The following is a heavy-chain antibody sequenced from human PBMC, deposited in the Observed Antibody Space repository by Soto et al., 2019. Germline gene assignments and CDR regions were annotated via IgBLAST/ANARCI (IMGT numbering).Heavy chain of an antibody. J-gene: IGHJ6*02. CDR2: IYPGDSDT. Sequence: GESLKISCTGSGYSFTSYWIGWVRQMPGKGLEWMGIIYPGDSDTRYSPSFQGQVTISADKSISTAYLQWSSLKASDTAMYYCARMGGATAFYYYCGMDVWGQGTTVTVSS. CDR1: GYSFTSYW. CDR3: ARMGGATAFYYYCGMDV. V-gene: IGHV5-51*01. D-gene: IGHD3-16*01.